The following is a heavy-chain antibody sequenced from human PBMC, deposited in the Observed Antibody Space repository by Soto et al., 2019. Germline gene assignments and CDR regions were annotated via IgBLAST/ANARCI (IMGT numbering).Heavy chain of an antibody. CDR3: ARHRWGSGSYSGLLDF. Sequence: QLQLQESGPGLVKPSETLSLTCSASGGSISTSSYFWGWIRQPPGKGLEWVGAVHYSGSANYRSSLQSRVTISVDTSQNQFSLRLRSVTAADTAVYYCARHRWGSGSYSGLLDFWGQGALVTVSS. CDR1: GGSISTSSYF. CDR2: VHYSGSA. J-gene: IGHJ4*02. V-gene: IGHV4-39*01. D-gene: IGHD3-10*01.